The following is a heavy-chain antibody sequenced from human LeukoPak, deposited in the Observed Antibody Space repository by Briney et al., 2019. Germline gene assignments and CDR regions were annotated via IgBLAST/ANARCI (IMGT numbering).Heavy chain of an antibody. V-gene: IGHV3-30*18. D-gene: IGHD6-13*01. CDR1: GFTFSSYG. Sequence: GGSLRLSCAASGFTFSSYGMHWVRQAPGKGLEWVAVISYDGSNKYYADSVKGRFTISGDNSKNTLYLQMNSLRAEDTAVYYCAKDRSSSLGFDYWGQGTLVTVSS. J-gene: IGHJ4*02. CDR2: ISYDGSNK. CDR3: AKDRSSSLGFDY.